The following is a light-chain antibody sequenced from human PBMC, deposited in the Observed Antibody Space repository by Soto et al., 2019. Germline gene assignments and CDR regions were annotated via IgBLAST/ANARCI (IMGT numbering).Light chain of an antibody. V-gene: IGLV1-44*01. CDR3: ATWDDSLNGWV. J-gene: IGLJ3*02. CDR2: RDN. Sequence: QSVLSQPPSASETPGQRVTISCSGSSSNIGINTVNWYQQLPGTAPKLLIFRDNQRPSGVPGRFSGSKSGTSASLAISGLQSDDEADYYCATWDDSLNGWVFGGGTKLTVL. CDR1: SSNIGINT.